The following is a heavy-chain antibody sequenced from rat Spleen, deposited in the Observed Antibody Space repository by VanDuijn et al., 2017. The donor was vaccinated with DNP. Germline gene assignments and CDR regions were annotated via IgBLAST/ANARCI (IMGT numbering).Heavy chain of an antibody. D-gene: IGHD1-11*01. V-gene: IGHV5-31*01. CDR2: ITNTGGST. J-gene: IGHJ2*01. Sequence: EVQLVESGGGLVQPGRSLKLSCVASGFTFNNYWMTWIRQAPGKGLEWVASITNTGGSTYYPDSVKGRFTISRDNVQNTLYLQTSTLGSEDTAIYFCTRGPNYGGDSDYFDYWGQGVMVTVSS. CDR3: TRGPNYGGDSDYFDY. CDR1: GFTFNNYW.